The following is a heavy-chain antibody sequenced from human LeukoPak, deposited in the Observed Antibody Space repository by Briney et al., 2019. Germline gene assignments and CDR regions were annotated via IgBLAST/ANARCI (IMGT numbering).Heavy chain of an antibody. J-gene: IGHJ4*02. CDR3: ARSPYYYDSSGL. Sequence: PGGSLRLSCAASGFTFSSYWMNWVRQAPGKGLEWVANIKQDGSDKYYVDSVKGRFTISRDNAKNSLYLQMNSLRAEDTAVYYCARSPYYYDSSGLWGQGTLVTVSS. V-gene: IGHV3-7*01. D-gene: IGHD3-22*01. CDR2: IKQDGSDK. CDR1: GFTFSSYW.